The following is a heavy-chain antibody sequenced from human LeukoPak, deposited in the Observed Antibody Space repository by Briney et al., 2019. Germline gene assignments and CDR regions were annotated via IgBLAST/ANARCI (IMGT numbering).Heavy chain of an antibody. CDR2: IIPIFGTA. Sequence: GASVKVSCKASGGTFSSYAISWVRQALGQGLEWMGGIIPIFGTANYAQKFQGRVTITTDESTSTAYMELSSLRSEDTAVYYCARAEWRSSSSWYDGYYYYMDVWGKGTTVTVSS. CDR3: ARAEWRSSSSWYDGYYYYMDV. J-gene: IGHJ6*03. V-gene: IGHV1-69*05. CDR1: GGTFSSYA. D-gene: IGHD6-13*01.